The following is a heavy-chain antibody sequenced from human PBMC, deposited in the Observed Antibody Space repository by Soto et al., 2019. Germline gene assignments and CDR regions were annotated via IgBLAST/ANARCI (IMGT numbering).Heavy chain of an antibody. CDR2: IYSGGST. CDR1: GGSISSSGYY. J-gene: IGHJ4*02. Sequence: SETLSLTCTVSGGSISSSGYYWGWIRQPPGKGLEWIGSIYSGGSTYYNPSLKSRVTISVDTSKNQFSLKLTSVTAADTAVYYCASPVDYWGQGTLVTVSS. V-gene: IGHV4-39*01. CDR3: ASPVDY.